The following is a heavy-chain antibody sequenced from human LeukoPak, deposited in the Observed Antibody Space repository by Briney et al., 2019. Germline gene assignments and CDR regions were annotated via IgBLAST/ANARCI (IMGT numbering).Heavy chain of an antibody. J-gene: IGHJ4*02. V-gene: IGHV3-53*01. CDR2: IYGGTNT. CDR3: ARDDSDLNYYDSSGYYGAYH. D-gene: IGHD3-22*01. CDR1: GFTVSSNY. Sequence: GGSLRLSCAAPGFTVSSNYMTWVRQAPGKGLEWVSVIYGGTNTYYADSVKGRFTISRDNSKTTLYLQMNSLRAEDTAVYYCARDDSDLNYYDSSGYYGAYHWGQGTLVTVYS.